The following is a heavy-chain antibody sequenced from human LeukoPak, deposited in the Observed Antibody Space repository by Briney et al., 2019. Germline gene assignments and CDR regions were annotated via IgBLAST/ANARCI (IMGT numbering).Heavy chain of an antibody. D-gene: IGHD3-10*01. Sequence: PSETLSLTCTVSGGSFSTYYWSWIRQPAGKGLEWIGHIYTSGTTNYNPSLKSRVTISVDTSKNQFSLKLSSVTAADTAVYYCARGHRGSSGSRSEFDYWGQGTLVTVSS. J-gene: IGHJ4*02. CDR1: GGSFSTYY. V-gene: IGHV4-4*07. CDR3: ARGHRGSSGSRSEFDY. CDR2: IYTSGTT.